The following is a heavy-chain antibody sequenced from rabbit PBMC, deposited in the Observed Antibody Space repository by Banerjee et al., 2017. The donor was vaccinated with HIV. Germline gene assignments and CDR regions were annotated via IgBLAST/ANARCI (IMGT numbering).Heavy chain of an antibody. CDR3: ARDRIDGSTAFGLNL. Sequence: QEQLEESGGDLVKPEGSLTLTCTVSGFSFSNSYWLCWVRQAPGKGLEWIACIYTGSGGSTYYASWATGRFTISKTSSTTVTLQMTSLTAADTATYFCARDRIDGSTAFGLNLWGPGTLVTVS. J-gene: IGHJ4*01. D-gene: IGHD4-2*01. CDR2: IYTGSGGST. CDR1: GFSFSNSYW. V-gene: IGHV1S45*01.